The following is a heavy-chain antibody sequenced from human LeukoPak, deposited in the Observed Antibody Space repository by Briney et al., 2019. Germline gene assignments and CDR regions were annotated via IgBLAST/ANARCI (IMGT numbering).Heavy chain of an antibody. CDR1: GGSISSYY. V-gene: IGHV4-59*01. CDR2: IYYSGST. CDR3: ARVAVYSGYERGAFDI. J-gene: IGHJ3*02. D-gene: IGHD5-12*01. Sequence: PSETLSLTCTVSGGSISSYYWSWIRQPPGKGLEWIGYIYYSGSTNYNPSLKSRVTISVDTSKNQFSLKLSSVTAADTAVYYCARVAVYSGYERGAFDIWGQGTMVTVFS.